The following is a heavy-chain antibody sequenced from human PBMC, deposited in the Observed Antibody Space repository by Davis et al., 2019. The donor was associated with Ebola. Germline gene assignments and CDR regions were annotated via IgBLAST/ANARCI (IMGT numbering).Heavy chain of an antibody. CDR2: INHRGSS. J-gene: IGHJ4*02. CDR1: GGSFSGYY. V-gene: IGHV4-34*01. Sequence: GSLRPSCAVFGGSFSGYYWSWIRQPPGKGLEWIGEINHRGSSNYNPSLKSLVTISVDTSKNQFSLKLSSVTAADTAVYYCARVRARLLVSIDYWGQGTLVTVSS. CDR3: ARVRARLLVSIDY. D-gene: IGHD3-22*01.